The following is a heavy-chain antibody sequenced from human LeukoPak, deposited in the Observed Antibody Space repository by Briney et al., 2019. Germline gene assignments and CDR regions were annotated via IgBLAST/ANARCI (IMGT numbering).Heavy chain of an antibody. D-gene: IGHD2-21*01. CDR2: MNPNSGNT. J-gene: IGHJ4*02. CDR1: GYRFTSYD. Sequence: VASVKVSCKASGYRFTSYDINWVRQATGQGLEWMGWMNPNSGNTGYAQKFQGRVNMTRNTSISTAYMELSSLRAEDTAVYYWARGNRGGVYDYWGQGTLVTVSS. CDR3: ARGNRGGVYDY. V-gene: IGHV1-8*01.